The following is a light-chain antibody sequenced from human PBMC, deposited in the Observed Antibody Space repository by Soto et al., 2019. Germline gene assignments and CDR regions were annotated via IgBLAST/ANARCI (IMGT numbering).Light chain of an antibody. Sequence: QSVLTQPPSVSGAPGQRVTISCTGSSSNIGAGKDVHWYRQLPGTAPKLLIYDDNTRPSGVPDRFSGSKSGTSASLAITGLQNEDEVEYYSKSYDNGLSGHYVFGTVTKVTVL. V-gene: IGLV1-40*01. CDR3: KSYDNGLSGHYV. CDR1: SSNIGAGKD. CDR2: DDN. J-gene: IGLJ1*01.